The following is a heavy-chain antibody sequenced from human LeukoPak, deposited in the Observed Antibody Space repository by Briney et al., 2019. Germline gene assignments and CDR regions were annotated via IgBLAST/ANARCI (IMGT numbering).Heavy chain of an antibody. V-gene: IGHV5-51*01. CDR3: ASQGYGPGSYYNVKAFDI. CDR2: IYPGDSDT. CDR1: GYSVTSYW. Sequence: PGESLKISCKGSGYSVTSYWIGWVRQMPGKGLGGMGIIYPGDSDTRYSPSLQGQVTISADKSISTAYLQWSSLKASDTAMYYCASQGYGPGSYYNVKAFDIWGQGTMVTVSS. D-gene: IGHD3-10*01. J-gene: IGHJ3*02.